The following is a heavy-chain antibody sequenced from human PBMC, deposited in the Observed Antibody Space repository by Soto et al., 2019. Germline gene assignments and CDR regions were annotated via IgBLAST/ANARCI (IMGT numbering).Heavy chain of an antibody. J-gene: IGHJ3*01. V-gene: IGHV3-23*01. CDR3: AKDRPSYNFVWDPFDF. CDR1: GFSFDTYA. CDR2: IGGGDDDR. Sequence: GGALRLSCATSGFSFDTYAMSWVRQAPGKGLEWVSSIGGGDDDRYYAESVKGRFTISRDTSKGTVLLQMTSLGDEDTVRNYGAKDRPSYNFVWDPFDFWGRVTVLTVS. D-gene: IGHD1-26*01.